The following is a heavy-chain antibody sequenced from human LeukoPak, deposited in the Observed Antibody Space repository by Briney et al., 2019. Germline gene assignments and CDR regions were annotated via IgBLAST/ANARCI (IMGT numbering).Heavy chain of an antibody. J-gene: IGHJ5*02. CDR2: NYYSGST. D-gene: IGHD5-18*01. V-gene: IGHV4-31*03. Sequence: SETLSLTCTVSGGSISSGGYYWSWIRQHPGKGLEWIGYNYYSGSTYYNPSLKSRVTISVDTSKNQFSLKLSSVTAADTAVYYCARSRQLWFVNAWGQGTLVTVSS. CDR1: GGSISSGGYY. CDR3: ARSRQLWFVNA.